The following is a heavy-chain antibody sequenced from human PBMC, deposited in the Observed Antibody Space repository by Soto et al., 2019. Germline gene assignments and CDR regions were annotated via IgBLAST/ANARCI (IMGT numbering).Heavy chain of an antibody. CDR1: GYTFTNYG. CDR2: ISAYSGNT. D-gene: IGHD1-7*01. J-gene: IGHJ4*02. Sequence: ASVKVSCKASGYTFTNYGISWVRQAPGQGLDWMGWISAYSGNTNYAQDLQDRVTMTTDTSTNTAYMELRSLRSDDTAVYYCARSGQNWNYILDYWGQGTLVTDSS. CDR3: ARSGQNWNYILDY. V-gene: IGHV1-18*01.